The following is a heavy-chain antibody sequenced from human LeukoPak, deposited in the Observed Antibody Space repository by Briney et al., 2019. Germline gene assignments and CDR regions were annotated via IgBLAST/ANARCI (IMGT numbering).Heavy chain of an antibody. CDR2: IYPGDSDI. Sequence: GESLKISCKGSGYSFTSYWIGWVRQMPGKGLEWMGIIYPGDSDIRYSPSFQGQVTISVDKSISTAYLQWSSLKASDTAMYYCARRWLQSGSINNFDYWGQGTLVTVSS. J-gene: IGHJ4*02. D-gene: IGHD5-24*01. V-gene: IGHV5-51*01. CDR1: GYSFTSYW. CDR3: ARRWLQSGSINNFDY.